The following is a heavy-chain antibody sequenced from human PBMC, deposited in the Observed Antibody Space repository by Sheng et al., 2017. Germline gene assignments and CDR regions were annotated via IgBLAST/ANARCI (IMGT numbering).Heavy chain of an antibody. CDR3: AKTSPYNWNYGLWFDP. J-gene: IGHJ5*02. CDR2: IRYDGSNK. Sequence: QVQLVESGGGVVQPGGSLRLSCAASGFTFSSYGMHWVRQAPGKGLEWVAFIRYDGSNKYYADSVKGRFTISRDNSKNTLYLQMNSLRAEDTAFYSCAKTSPYNWNYGLWFDPWGQGTLVTVSS. CDR1: GFTFSSYG. V-gene: IGHV3-30*02. D-gene: IGHD1-7*01.